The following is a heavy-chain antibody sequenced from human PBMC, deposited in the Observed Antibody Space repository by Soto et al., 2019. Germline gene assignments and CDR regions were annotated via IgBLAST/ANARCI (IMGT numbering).Heavy chain of an antibody. CDR2: IYYSGST. Sequence: PSETLSLTCTVSGGPISSYYWSWIRQPPGKGLEWIGYIYYSGSTNYNPSLKSRVTISVDTSKNQFSLKLSSVTAADTAVYYCARVSGDCSGGSCYPYYYYYMDVWGKGTTVTVSS. CDR3: ARVSGDCSGGSCYPYYYYYMDV. V-gene: IGHV4-59*01. J-gene: IGHJ6*03. D-gene: IGHD2-15*01. CDR1: GGPISSYY.